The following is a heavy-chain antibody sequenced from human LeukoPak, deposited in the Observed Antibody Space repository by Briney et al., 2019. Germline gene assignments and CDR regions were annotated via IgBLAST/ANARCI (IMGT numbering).Heavy chain of an antibody. D-gene: IGHD2-2*01. CDR3: ARRSVVVPAAMEGD. CDR2: IYHSGST. V-gene: IGHV4-4*02. CDR1: GGSISSSNW. Sequence: SETLSLTCAVSGGSISSSNWWSWVRQPPGKGLEWIGEIYHSGSTNYNPSLKSRVTISVDKSKNQFSLKLSSVTAADTAVYYCARRSVVVPAAMEGDWGQGTLVTVSS. J-gene: IGHJ4*02.